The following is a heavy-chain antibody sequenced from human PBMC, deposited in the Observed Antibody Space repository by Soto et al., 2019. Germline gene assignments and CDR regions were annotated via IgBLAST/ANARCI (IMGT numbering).Heavy chain of an antibody. CDR2: IYYSGST. CDR3: ARERPDGARLDP. Sequence: PSETLSLTCTVSGGSITSGGYCWTWIRQPPGKGLEWIGYIYYSGSTYYNPSLKSRVTISVDTSKNQFSLKLSSVTAADTAVYYCARERPDGARLDPWGQGTLVTVSS. V-gene: IGHV4-30-4*08. CDR1: GGSITSGGYC. D-gene: IGHD6-6*01. J-gene: IGHJ5*02.